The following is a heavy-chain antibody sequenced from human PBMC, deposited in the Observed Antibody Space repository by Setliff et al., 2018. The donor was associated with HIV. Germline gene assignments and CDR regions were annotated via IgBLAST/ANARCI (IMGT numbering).Heavy chain of an antibody. Sequence: GASVKVSCKASGYSFIGHYMHWVRQAPGQGLEWMGRINPKSGGTQYAQKFQGRVTMARDVSTGTVSMELSSLTSDDTAVYFCARDLRGTDYNFWSGSFYGMDVWGQGTTVTVSS. D-gene: IGHD3-3*01. CDR2: INPKSGGT. CDR3: ARDLRGTDYNFWSGSFYGMDV. J-gene: IGHJ6*02. CDR1: GYSFIGHY. V-gene: IGHV1-2*06.